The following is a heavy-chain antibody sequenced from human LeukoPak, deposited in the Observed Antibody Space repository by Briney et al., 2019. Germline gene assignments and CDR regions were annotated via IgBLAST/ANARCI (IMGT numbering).Heavy chain of an antibody. Sequence: GGSLRLSCAASGFTFRSYGMSWVRLAPGKGLEWVSSLSGSGGSTYYADSVKGRFTISRDNSKNTLFLHMNSLRAEDTAVYYCAKALGGYDSDYWGQGTLVTVSS. CDR2: LSGSGGST. CDR1: GFTFRSYG. CDR3: AKALGGYDSDY. D-gene: IGHD3-16*01. V-gene: IGHV3-23*01. J-gene: IGHJ4*02.